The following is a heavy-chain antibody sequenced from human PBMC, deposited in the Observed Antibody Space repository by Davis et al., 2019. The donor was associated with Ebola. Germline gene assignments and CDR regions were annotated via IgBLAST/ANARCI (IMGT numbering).Heavy chain of an antibody. CDR2: IIPMLGIA. Sequence: AASVKVSCKASGGTFSSYTISWVRLAPGQGLEWMGRIIPMLGIANYAQKFQGRVTITADISTTAYMELSSLGSEDTAVYYCARARDMATIGDYAMDVWGQGTTVTVSS. CDR3: ARARDMATIGDYAMDV. CDR1: GGTFSSYT. J-gene: IGHJ6*02. V-gene: IGHV1-69*02. D-gene: IGHD5-24*01.